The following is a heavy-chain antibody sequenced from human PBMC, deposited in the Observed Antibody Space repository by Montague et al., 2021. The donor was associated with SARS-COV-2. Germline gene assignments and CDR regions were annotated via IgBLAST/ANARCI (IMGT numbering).Heavy chain of an antibody. CDR1: GFSFSDYA. J-gene: IGHJ4*02. D-gene: IGHD3-10*01. Sequence: SLRLSCAASGFSFSDYALHWVRQAPGKGLEWVSVISSDGSNKYYADSVKGRFSISRDNSKNTLYLQMNSLRLEDTAVYYCARGGWGAPGTGRLFDYWGQGTLVTVSS. CDR3: ARGGWGAPGTGRLFDY. CDR2: ISSDGSNK. V-gene: IGHV3-30-3*01.